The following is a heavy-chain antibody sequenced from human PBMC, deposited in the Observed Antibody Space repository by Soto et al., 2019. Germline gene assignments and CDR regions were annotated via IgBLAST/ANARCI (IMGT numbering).Heavy chain of an antibody. D-gene: IGHD3-10*02. CDR1: GFTFSGDA. J-gene: IGHJ6*02. CDR3: ARDYVMDV. V-gene: IGHV3-21*01. CDR2: ISTTSTYI. Sequence: EVQLVESGGCLVKPRGSLRLSCAASGFTFSGDAMNWVRQSPGKGLEWVSSISTTSTYIYYADSVKGRFTISRDNATNSLHLQMNDLRAEDTAVYYCARDYVMDVWGQVTTVTVSS.